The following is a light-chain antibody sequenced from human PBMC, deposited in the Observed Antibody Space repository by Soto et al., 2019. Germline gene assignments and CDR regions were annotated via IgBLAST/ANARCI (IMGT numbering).Light chain of an antibody. CDR1: QSLLDSNAYNY. V-gene: IGKV2-28*01. J-gene: IGKJ2*01. Sequence: DIVMTQSPLSLSVTPGEPASISCRSSQSLLDSNAYNYLDWYLQKPGQSPQLLIYLGSNRASGVPDRFSGSGSGTDFTLKISRVEAEDVGVYYCMQALQTPYTFGQGTKLEIK. CDR3: MQALQTPYT. CDR2: LGS.